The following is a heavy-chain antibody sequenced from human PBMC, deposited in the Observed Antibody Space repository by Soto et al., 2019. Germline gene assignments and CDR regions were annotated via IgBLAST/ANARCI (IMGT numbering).Heavy chain of an antibody. CDR1: GFTFSSHV. D-gene: IGHD3-3*01. CDR2: INSRGDNT. J-gene: IGHJ4*02. V-gene: IGHV3-23*01. Sequence: PGGSLRLSCAPSGFTFSSHVMSWVRQAQGKGPEWVSSINSRGDNTYYAGSVRGRFTISRDNSKSTLYLQMNSLRAEDTAVYYCGNGLENQYNYDYWGQGTLVTVSS. CDR3: GNGLENQYNYDY.